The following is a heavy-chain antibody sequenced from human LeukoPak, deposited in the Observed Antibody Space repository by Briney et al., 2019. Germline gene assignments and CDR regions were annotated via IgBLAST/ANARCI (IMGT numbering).Heavy chain of an antibody. CDR2: IKQDGSEK. J-gene: IGHJ4*02. D-gene: IGHD6-13*01. Sequence: PGGSLRLSCAASGFTFSSYWMSWVRQAPGKGLEWVANIKQDGSEKYYVDSVKGRFTISRDNAKNSLYLQMNSLRAEDTAVYYCARVSIAAAGTFWYFDYWGQGTLVTVSS. CDR1: GFTFSSYW. CDR3: ARVSIAAAGTFWYFDY. V-gene: IGHV3-7*04.